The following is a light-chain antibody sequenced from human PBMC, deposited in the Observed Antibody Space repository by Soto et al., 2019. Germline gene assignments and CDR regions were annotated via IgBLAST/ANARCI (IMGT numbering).Light chain of an antibody. CDR1: QTVGSY. CDR2: DTS. J-gene: IGKJ1*01. Sequence: EIVFTQSPGTLSLSPGERATLSCRASQTVGSYLAWFRQTRVQSPRLLIYDTSIRATGIPARFSGSGSGTDFTLTISSLEAEDFAVYYCQQPSDWPPTFGQGTKV. CDR3: QQPSDWPPT. V-gene: IGKV3-11*01.